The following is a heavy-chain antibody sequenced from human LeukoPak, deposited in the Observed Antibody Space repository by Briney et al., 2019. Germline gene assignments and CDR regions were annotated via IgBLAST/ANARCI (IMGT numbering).Heavy chain of an antibody. Sequence: ASVKVSCKASGYTFTIYYMHWVRQAPGQGLEWMGIINPSGGSTSYAQKFQGRVTMTRDTSTSTVYMELSSLRSEDTAVYYCARGSTSEYYDILTGEAFDYWGQGTLVTVSS. CDR1: GYTFTIYY. D-gene: IGHD3-9*01. V-gene: IGHV1-46*01. J-gene: IGHJ4*02. CDR2: INPSGGST. CDR3: ARGSTSEYYDILTGEAFDY.